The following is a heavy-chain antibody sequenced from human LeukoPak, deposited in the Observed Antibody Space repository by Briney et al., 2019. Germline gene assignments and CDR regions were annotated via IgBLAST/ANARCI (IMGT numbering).Heavy chain of an antibody. CDR2: IYSGGST. CDR3: ARTGPIDY. Sequence: PGGSLRLSCAASGFTVSSSYLTWVRRAPGKGLEWLSVIYSGGSTYYADSVKGRFTISRDNSKNTLYLQMNSLRGEDTAVYYCARTGPIDYWGQGTLVTVSS. J-gene: IGHJ4*02. V-gene: IGHV3-66*02. D-gene: IGHD1-14*01. CDR1: GFTVSSSY.